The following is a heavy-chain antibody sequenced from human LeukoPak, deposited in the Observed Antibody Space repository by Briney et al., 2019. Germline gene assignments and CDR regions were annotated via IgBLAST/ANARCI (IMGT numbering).Heavy chain of an antibody. Sequence: ASVKVSCKASGYGFNNFYMHWVRQAPGQGLEWMGWINPNSGGTYYIQKFQGRVTMTRDTSISTAYMELSGLISEDTAVYYCARSAGQRSWFDPWGQGTLVTVSS. CDR1: GYGFNNFY. J-gene: IGHJ5*02. V-gene: IGHV1-2*02. CDR2: INPNSGGT. D-gene: IGHD2-2*01. CDR3: ARSAGQRSWFDP.